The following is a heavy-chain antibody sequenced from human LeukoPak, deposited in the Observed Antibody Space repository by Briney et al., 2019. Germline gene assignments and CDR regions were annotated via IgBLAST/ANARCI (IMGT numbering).Heavy chain of an antibody. CDR1: RLTFTRYG. CDR3: AKARSHSGYEPFDD. D-gene: IGHD5-12*01. Sequence: GGSLRLSCAASRLTFTRYGMHWVRQAPGKGLEWVPFIWFDGTDKYYADSVKGRFTISRDNSKNTLYLQMNSLRPEDTAIYCCAKARSHSGYEPFDDWGQGTLVTVSS. V-gene: IGHV3-30*02. J-gene: IGHJ4*02. CDR2: IWFDGTDK.